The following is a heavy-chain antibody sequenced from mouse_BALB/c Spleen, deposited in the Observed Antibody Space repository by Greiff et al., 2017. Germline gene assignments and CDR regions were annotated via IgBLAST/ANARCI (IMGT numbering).Heavy chain of an antibody. J-gene: IGHJ1*01. D-gene: IGHD2-2*01. Sequence: EVKLMEPGPGLVKPSQSLSLTCTVTGYSITSDYAWNWIRQFPGNKLAWMGYISYSGSTSYNPSLKSRISITRDTSKNQFFLQLNSVTTEDTATYYYARRGYDGYFDVWGAGTTVTVSS. CDR3: ARRGYDGYFDV. CDR2: ISYSGST. V-gene: IGHV3-2*02. CDR1: GYSITSDYA.